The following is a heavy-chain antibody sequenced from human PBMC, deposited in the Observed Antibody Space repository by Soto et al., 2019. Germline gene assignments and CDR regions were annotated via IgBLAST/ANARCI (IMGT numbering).Heavy chain of an antibody. D-gene: IGHD6-13*01. Sequence: QVQLVESGGGVVQPGRSLRLSCAASGFTFSNYGMHWVRQAPGKGLEWVAVIWHDGSNKDYADSVKGRFTISRDNSKNTLYLQMNSLRAEATAVYYCAREGGIAAAGGFDYWGQGTLVTVSS. J-gene: IGHJ4*02. CDR2: IWHDGSNK. CDR3: AREGGIAAAGGFDY. CDR1: GFTFSNYG. V-gene: IGHV3-33*01.